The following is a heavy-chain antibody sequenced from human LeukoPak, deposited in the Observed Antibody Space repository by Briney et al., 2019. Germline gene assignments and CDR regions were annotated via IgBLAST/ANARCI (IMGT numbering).Heavy chain of an antibody. J-gene: IGHJ4*02. Sequence: GESLKISCKGSGYSFTSYWIAWVRQMPGKGLEWMGIIYPGDSDTRYSPSFQGQVTISADKSISTAYLQWSSLRASGTAMYYCARLATMTTIPPDYWGQGTLVTVSS. D-gene: IGHD5-24*01. CDR3: ARLATMTTIPPDY. CDR1: GYSFTSYW. CDR2: IYPGDSDT. V-gene: IGHV5-51*01.